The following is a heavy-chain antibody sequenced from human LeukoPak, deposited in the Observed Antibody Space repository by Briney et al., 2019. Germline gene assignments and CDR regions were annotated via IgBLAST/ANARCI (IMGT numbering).Heavy chain of an antibody. CDR3: ARLTPGSIAAAGRGAFDI. V-gene: IGHV4-59*08. CDR1: GGSISSYY. CDR2: IYYSGST. J-gene: IGHJ3*02. Sequence: SETLSLTCTVSGGSISSYYWSWIRQPPGKGLEWIGYIYYSGSTNYNPSLKSRVTISVDTSKNQFSLKLSPVTAADTAVYYCARLTPGSIAAAGRGAFDIWGQGTMVTVSS. D-gene: IGHD6-13*01.